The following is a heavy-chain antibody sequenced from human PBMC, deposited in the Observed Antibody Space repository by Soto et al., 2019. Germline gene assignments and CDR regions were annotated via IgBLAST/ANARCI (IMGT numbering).Heavy chain of an antibody. V-gene: IGHV1-18*04. CDR1: GYNFTSHG. Sequence: VKVSCKASGYNFTSHGISWVRQAPGQGLEWMGWISAYNGNANYAQKLQGRVTMTTDTSTSTAYMELRSLRSDDTAVYYCARDRTVGIAVARAGDAFDIWGQGTIVTVSS. D-gene: IGHD6-19*01. J-gene: IGHJ3*02. CDR2: ISAYNGNA. CDR3: ARDRTVGIAVARAGDAFDI.